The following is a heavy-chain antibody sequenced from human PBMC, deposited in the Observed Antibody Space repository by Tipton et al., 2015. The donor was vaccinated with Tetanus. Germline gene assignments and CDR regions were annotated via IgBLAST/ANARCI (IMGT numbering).Heavy chain of an antibody. D-gene: IGHD2/OR15-2a*01. CDR1: GFTLSTYW. J-gene: IGHJ6*02. CDR3: ARDDDPIGNGLDV. V-gene: IGHV3-33*08. Sequence: SLRLSCAASGFTLSTYWMSWVRQAPGTGLEWVAVIWNDGTTKYYGDSVKGRFSISRDNSKNTLYLQMNSLRVEDTALYYCARDDDPIGNGLDVWGQGTTVTVSS. CDR2: IWNDGTTK.